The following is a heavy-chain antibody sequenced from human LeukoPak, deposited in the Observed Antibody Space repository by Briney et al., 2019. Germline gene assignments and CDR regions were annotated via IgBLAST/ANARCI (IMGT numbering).Heavy chain of an antibody. D-gene: IGHD2-2*01. CDR1: GFTFDDYA. CDR2: ISWNSGSI. V-gene: IGHV3-9*01. CDR3: AKGNQWHCSSTSCYPGYYGMDV. J-gene: IGHJ6*02. Sequence: GRSLRLSCAASGFTFDDYAMHWVRQAPGKGLEWVSGISWNSGSIGYADSVKGRFTISRDNAKNSLYLQMNSLRAEDTALYYCAKGNQWHCSSTSCYPGYYGMDVWGQGTTVTVSS.